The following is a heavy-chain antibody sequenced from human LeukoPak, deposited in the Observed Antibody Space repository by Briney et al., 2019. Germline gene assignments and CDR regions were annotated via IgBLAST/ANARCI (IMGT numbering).Heavy chain of an antibody. CDR1: GFTFSSYS. J-gene: IGHJ4*02. D-gene: IGHD1-26*01. CDR2: ISSSSSYI. Sequence: GGSLRLSCVASGFTFSSYSMNWVRQAPGKGLEWVSSISSSSSYIYYADSVKGRFTISRDNAKNSLYLQMNSLRAEDTAVYYCARTSSGSYSPFDYWGQGTLVTVSS. CDR3: ARTSSGSYSPFDY. V-gene: IGHV3-21*01.